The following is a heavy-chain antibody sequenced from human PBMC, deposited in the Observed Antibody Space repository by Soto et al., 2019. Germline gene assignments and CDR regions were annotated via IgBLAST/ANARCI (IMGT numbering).Heavy chain of an antibody. CDR2: ISSSGTSA. D-gene: IGHD7-27*01. V-gene: IGHV3-21*01. J-gene: IGHJ6*01. Sequence: EVKLVESGGGLVKPGGSLRLSCEASGFTFSSYSMNWVRQAPGKGLEWVSSISSSGTSAKYADSVEGRFAISRDTARNSVYLQMNSLRAEDTALYYCARDRDYPLGRYYYGMDVW. CDR3: ARDRDYPLGRYYYGMDV. CDR1: GFTFSSYS.